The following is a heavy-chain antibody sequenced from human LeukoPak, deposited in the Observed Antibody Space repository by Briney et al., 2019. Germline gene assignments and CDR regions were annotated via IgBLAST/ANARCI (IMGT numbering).Heavy chain of an antibody. CDR3: AKEENVVAWSPNDY. V-gene: IGHV3-23*01. Sequence: WGSLRLSCAASGFTFSSYAMSWVRQAPGKGLEWVPAISGSGGSTYYADSVKGRFTISRDNSKNTLYLQMNSLRAEDTAVYYCAKEENVVAWSPNDYWGQGTLVTVSS. CDR2: ISGSGGST. D-gene: IGHD2-15*01. J-gene: IGHJ4*02. CDR1: GFTFSSYA.